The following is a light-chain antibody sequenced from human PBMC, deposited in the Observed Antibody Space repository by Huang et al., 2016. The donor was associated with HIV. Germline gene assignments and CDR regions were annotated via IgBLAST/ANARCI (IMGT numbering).Light chain of an antibody. J-gene: IGKJ5*01. CDR1: QSVTSSD. Sequence: EIVLTQSPGTLSLSPGETATLSCRASQSVTSSDLAWYQPKPGQAPRRLIYGASNRATDIPDRFSGSGSGTVFTLTSSRLEPEDFALYYCQHYYNSPTFGQGTRLEI. CDR2: GAS. CDR3: QHYYNSPT. V-gene: IGKV3-20*01.